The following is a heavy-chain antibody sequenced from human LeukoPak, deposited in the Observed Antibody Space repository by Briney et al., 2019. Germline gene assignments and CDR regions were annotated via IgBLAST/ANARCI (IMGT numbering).Heavy chain of an antibody. CDR2: ISGSGGIT. CDR1: GFTFSSYA. CDR3: AKDRREDLAVAGGIDY. Sequence: GGSLRLSCAASGFTFSSYAMTWFRQAPGKGLEWFSAISGSGGITYYADSVKGRFTISRDNSKNTLYLQMNSLRGEDTAVYYCAKDRREDLAVAGGIDYWGQGTLVTVSS. V-gene: IGHV3-23*01. J-gene: IGHJ4*02. D-gene: IGHD6-19*01.